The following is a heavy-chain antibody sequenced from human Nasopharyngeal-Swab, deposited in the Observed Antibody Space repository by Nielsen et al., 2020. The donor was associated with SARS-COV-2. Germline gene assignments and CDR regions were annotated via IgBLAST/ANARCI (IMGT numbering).Heavy chain of an antibody. V-gene: IGHV3-23*01. Sequence: GESLKISCAASGFTFSSYAMSWVRQAPGKGLEWVSAISGSGGSTYYADSVKGRFTISRDNSKNTLYLQMNRLRAEDTAVYYCAAAPSGDYGGYWGQGTLVTVSS. CDR3: AAAPSGDYGGY. J-gene: IGHJ4*02. D-gene: IGHD4-23*01. CDR2: ISGSGGST. CDR1: GFTFSSYA.